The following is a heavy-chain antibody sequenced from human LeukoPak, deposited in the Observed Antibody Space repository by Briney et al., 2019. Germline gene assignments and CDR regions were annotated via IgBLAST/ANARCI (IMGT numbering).Heavy chain of an antibody. Sequence: LSLTCAVYGGSFSDYYMSWIRQAPGKGLEWVSYISSSGSTIYYADSVKGRFTISRDNAKNSLYLQMNSLRAEDTAVYYCARAPGGVRGVIPDYWGQGTLVTVSS. V-gene: IGHV3-11*01. J-gene: IGHJ4*02. D-gene: IGHD3-10*01. CDR3: ARAPGGVRGVIPDY. CDR1: GGSFSDYY. CDR2: ISSSGSTI.